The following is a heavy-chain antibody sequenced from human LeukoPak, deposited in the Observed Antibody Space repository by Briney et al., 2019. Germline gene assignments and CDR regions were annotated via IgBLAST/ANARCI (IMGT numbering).Heavy chain of an antibody. D-gene: IGHD5-24*01. J-gene: IGHJ5*02. CDR3: AVENSRFRFDP. CDR1: GFTVSSNY. Sequence: PGGSLRLSCAASGFTVSSNYMSWVRQAPGKGLEWVSVIYSGGTTYDADSVKGRFTISRDNSKNTLYLQMNSLRVEDTAAYYCAVENSRFRFDPWGQGTLVTVSS. V-gene: IGHV3-66*02. CDR2: IYSGGTT.